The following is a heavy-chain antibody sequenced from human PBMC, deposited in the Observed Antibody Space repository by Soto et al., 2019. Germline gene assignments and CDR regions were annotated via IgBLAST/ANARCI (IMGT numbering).Heavy chain of an antibody. CDR2: IYYSGST. CDR1: GGSISSGGYY. D-gene: IGHD3-3*01. Sequence: SETLSLTCTVSGGSISSGGYYWSWIRQHPGKGLEWIGYIYYSGSTYYNPSLKSRVTISVDTSKNQFSLKLSSVTAADTAVYYCARDSGNRSGQWAITIFGKGGMDVWGQGTTVTVSS. CDR3: ARDSGNRSGQWAITIFGKGGMDV. J-gene: IGHJ6*02. V-gene: IGHV4-31*03.